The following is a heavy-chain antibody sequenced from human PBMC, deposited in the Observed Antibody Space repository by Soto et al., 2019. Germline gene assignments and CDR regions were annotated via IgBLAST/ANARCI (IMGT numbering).Heavy chain of an antibody. V-gene: IGHV6-1*01. CDR2: TYYRSKWYD. Sequence: PSQTPSLPCAISGVRVSSNSAAWNWVRQPPSRVLEWLGRTYYRSKWYDDYAVSVKSRITISPDTSQNEFSLQLKSVTPEDTAVYYCARGAGRGYCSGNTCYSPYNYYGMDVWGQGTTVTVSS. J-gene: IGHJ6*02. CDR3: ARGAGRGYCSGNTCYSPYNYYGMDV. D-gene: IGHD2-15*01. CDR1: GVRVSSNSAA.